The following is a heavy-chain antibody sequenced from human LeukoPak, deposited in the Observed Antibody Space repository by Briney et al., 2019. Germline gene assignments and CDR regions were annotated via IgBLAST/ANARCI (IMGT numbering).Heavy chain of an antibody. J-gene: IGHJ6*03. D-gene: IGHD4-17*01. CDR1: GYTFTGYY. Sequence: ASVKVSCKASGYTFTGYYMHWVRQAPGQGLEWMGWINPNSGNINYAQKFEGRVTMTRDTSISTAYLQWSSLKASDTAMYYCARHVDDGDSYYYYYYMDVWGKGTTVTVSS. V-gene: IGHV1-2*02. CDR2: INPNSGNI. CDR3: ARHVDDGDSYYYYYYMDV.